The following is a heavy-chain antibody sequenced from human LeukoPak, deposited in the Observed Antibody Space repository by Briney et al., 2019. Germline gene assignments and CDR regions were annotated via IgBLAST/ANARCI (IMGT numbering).Heavy chain of an antibody. D-gene: IGHD2-15*01. Sequence: GGSLRLSCAASGFTFSNYGMHWVRQAPGKGLEWVAVISYDGSNKYYADSVKGRFTISRDNSKNTLYLQMNSLRAEDTAIYYCAKLACSGGSCQPFDYWGQGTLVTVSS. V-gene: IGHV3-30*18. J-gene: IGHJ4*02. CDR1: GFTFSNYG. CDR3: AKLACSGGSCQPFDY. CDR2: ISYDGSNK.